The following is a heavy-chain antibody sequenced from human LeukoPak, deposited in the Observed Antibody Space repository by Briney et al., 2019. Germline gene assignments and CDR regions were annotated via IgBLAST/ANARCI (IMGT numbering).Heavy chain of an antibody. CDR1: GGSVSSSSYY. CDR3: AKTGYSSGSN. Sequence: SETLSLTCTVSGGSVSSSSYYWGWIRQPPGKGLEWVGSVYYSGSTYYNPSLKSRVTISLDTSKNQFSLKLSSVTAADTAVYYCAKTGYSSGSNWGQGTLVTVSS. J-gene: IGHJ4*02. CDR2: VYYSGST. D-gene: IGHD6-25*01. V-gene: IGHV4-39*07.